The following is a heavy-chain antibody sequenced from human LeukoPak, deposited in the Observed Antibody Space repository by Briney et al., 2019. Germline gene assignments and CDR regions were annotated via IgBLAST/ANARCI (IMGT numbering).Heavy chain of an antibody. CDR1: GGTISSYY. CDR3: ASHRRYTTGSEEFDY. Sequence: SETLSLTCTVSGGTISSYYWNWIRQPPGKGLEWIGYIHDSGSTKYNPSLKSRVTISVDTSKNQFSLKLSSVTAADTAVYYCASHRRYTTGSEEFDYWGQGALVTVSP. CDR2: IHDSGST. D-gene: IGHD2/OR15-2a*01. V-gene: IGHV4-59*08. J-gene: IGHJ4*02.